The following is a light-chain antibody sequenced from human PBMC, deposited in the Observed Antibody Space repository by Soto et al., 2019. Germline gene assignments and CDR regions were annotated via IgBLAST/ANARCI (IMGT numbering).Light chain of an antibody. Sequence: DIQMTQSPSTLSASVGDGVTITCRASQRISTWLAGYQQKPGKAPKLLISDASSLETGVPSRFSGSGSGAEFTLTINSLQPDDFATYYCQQYKSYWTFGQGTKVDIK. CDR2: DAS. V-gene: IGKV1-5*01. CDR3: QQYKSYWT. CDR1: QRISTW. J-gene: IGKJ1*01.